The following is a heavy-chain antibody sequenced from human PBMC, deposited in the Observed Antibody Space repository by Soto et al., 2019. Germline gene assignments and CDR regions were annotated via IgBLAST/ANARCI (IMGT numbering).Heavy chain of an antibody. CDR2: ISWNSGSI. CDR1: GFNFDDFG. V-gene: IGHV3-9*01. J-gene: IGHJ4*02. CDR3: AKVGYYGVGTYYNGKYYFDY. Sequence: ESGGGLVQPDRSLRLSCAASGFNFDDFGMHWVRQAPGKGLEWVAGISWNSGSIGYADSVKGRFSISRDNAENSLYLQMNSLRAEDTALYYCAKVGYYGVGTYYNGKYYFDYWGQGTLVTVSS. D-gene: IGHD3-10*01.